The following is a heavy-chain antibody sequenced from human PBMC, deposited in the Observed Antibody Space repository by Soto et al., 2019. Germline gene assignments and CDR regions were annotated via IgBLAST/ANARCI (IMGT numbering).Heavy chain of an antibody. CDR3: ARDATGYSYGHDAFDI. CDR1: GCTFTGYY. Sequence: ASVKVSCKASGCTFTGYYMHWVRQAPGQGLEWMGWINPNSGGTNYAQKFQGRVTMTRDTSISTAYMELSRLRSDDTAVYYCARDATGYSYGHDAFDIWGQGTRVTVSS. D-gene: IGHD5-18*01. J-gene: IGHJ3*02. CDR2: INPNSGGT. V-gene: IGHV1-2*02.